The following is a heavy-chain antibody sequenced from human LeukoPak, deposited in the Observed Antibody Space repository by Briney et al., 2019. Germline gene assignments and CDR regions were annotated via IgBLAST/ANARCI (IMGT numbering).Heavy chain of an antibody. CDR1: GGTFSSYA. J-gene: IGHJ4*02. Sequence: SVKVSCKASGGTFSSYAISWVRQAPGQGLEWMGRIVPIFGIANCAQKFQGRVTITADKSTSTAYMELRSLRSDDTAVYYCARDHYDYVWGSYPTLIDYWGQGTLVTVSS. D-gene: IGHD3-16*02. CDR2: IVPIFGIA. CDR3: ARDHYDYVWGSYPTLIDY. V-gene: IGHV1-69*04.